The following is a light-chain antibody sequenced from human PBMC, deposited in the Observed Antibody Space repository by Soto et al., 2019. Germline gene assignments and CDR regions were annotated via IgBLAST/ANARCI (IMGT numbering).Light chain of an antibody. CDR3: QSYASSLSTGFV. V-gene: IGLV1-40*01. CDR1: SSNIGAGYD. CDR2: AND. J-gene: IGLJ1*01. Sequence: QSVLTQPPSVSGAPGQGVSISCTGSSSNIGAGYDVHWYQQLPGKAPTLLIYANDNRPSGVPDRFSGSKSGTSASLAITGLRAEDEADYYCQSYASSLSTGFVFGTGTNVTVL.